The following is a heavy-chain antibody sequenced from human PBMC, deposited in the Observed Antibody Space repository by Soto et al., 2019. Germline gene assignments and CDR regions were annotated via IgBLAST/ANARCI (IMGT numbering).Heavy chain of an antibody. V-gene: IGHV1-69*13. J-gene: IGHJ6*02. Sequence: SVKVYCTASGGTFSSYAISWVRQAPGQGLEWMGGIIPIFGTANYAQKFQGRVTITADESTSTAYMELSSLRSEDTAVYYCAAMTSVTPHSSYGMHVWCPAPSVTGFS. D-gene: IGHD4-4*01. CDR1: GGTFSSYA. CDR2: IIPIFGTA. CDR3: AAMTSVTPHSSYGMHV.